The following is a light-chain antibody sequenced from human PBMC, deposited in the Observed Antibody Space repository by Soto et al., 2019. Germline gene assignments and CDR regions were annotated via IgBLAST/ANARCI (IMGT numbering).Light chain of an antibody. Sequence: EIVMTQSPDTLSVSPGERATLSCTASQSVSSNLAWYQQKAGQAPRLLIYAASTRATGIPARFSGSGSGTEFTLTISSLPSEDFAVYYCQQYNNWPRTFGQGTKVEIK. CDR3: QQYNNWPRT. V-gene: IGKV3-15*01. CDR1: QSVSSN. J-gene: IGKJ1*01. CDR2: AAS.